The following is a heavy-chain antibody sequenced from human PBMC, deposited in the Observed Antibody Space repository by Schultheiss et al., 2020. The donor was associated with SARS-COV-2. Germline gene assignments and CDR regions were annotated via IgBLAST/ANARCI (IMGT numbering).Heavy chain of an antibody. CDR3: ARGRGRCSSTSCYHYMDV. CDR1: GFTFSSYA. V-gene: IGHV3-30-3*01. CDR2: ISYDGSNK. J-gene: IGHJ6*03. D-gene: IGHD2-2*01. Sequence: GGSLRLSCAVSGFTFSSYAMSWVRQAPGKGLEWVAVISYDGSNKYYADSVKGRFTISRDNSKNTLYLQMNSLRAEDTAVYYCARGRGRCSSTSCYHYMDVWGKGTTVTVSS.